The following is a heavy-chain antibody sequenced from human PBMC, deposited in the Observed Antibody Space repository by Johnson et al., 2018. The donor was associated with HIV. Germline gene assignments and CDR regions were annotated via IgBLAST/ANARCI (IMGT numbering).Heavy chain of an antibody. CDR1: GFTFSYYA. D-gene: IGHD2-8*01. Sequence: VQLVESGGGLVQPGGSLRLSCAASGFTFSYYAMHWVRQAPGKGLEYVSAISSTGGNTFYANSVTGRFTISRDNSKNTMYLQMGSLRPEDMAVYYCASEPYCTNGVCSRGYAFDIWGQGTMVTVAS. CDR2: ISSTGGNT. V-gene: IGHV3-64*01. CDR3: ASEPYCTNGVCSRGYAFDI. J-gene: IGHJ3*02.